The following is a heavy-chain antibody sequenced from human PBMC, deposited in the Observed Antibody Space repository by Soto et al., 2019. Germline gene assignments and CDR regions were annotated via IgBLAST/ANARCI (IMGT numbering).Heavy chain of an antibody. Sequence: EVQLVESGGGLVQPGGSLRLSCEASGFTFRNYDMHWVRQGTGKGLEWVSGISAAGDPDYADSVEGRFTISRENAQNSFFLQMNSLRAGDTAVYYGARTDRDFYGLDVWGQGTTVIVSS. V-gene: IGHV3-13*05. CDR2: ISAAGDP. CDR1: GFTFRNYD. J-gene: IGHJ6*02. CDR3: ARTDRDFYGLDV.